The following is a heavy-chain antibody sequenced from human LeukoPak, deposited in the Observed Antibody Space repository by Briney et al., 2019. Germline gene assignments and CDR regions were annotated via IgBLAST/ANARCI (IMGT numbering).Heavy chain of an antibody. Sequence: SETLSLTCTVSGGSISSYYWSWIRQPPGQGLEWIGYIYYSGSTNYNPSLKSRVTISVDTSKNQFSLKLSSVTAADTAVYYCARGSYYYDSSGYYSLDAFDIWGQGTMVTVSS. V-gene: IGHV4-59*01. D-gene: IGHD3-22*01. CDR1: GGSISSYY. CDR3: ARGSYYYDSSGYYSLDAFDI. CDR2: IYYSGST. J-gene: IGHJ3*02.